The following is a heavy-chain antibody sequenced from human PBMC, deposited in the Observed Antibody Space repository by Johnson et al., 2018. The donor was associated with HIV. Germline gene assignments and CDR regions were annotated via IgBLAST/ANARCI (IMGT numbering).Heavy chain of an antibody. Sequence: QMLLVESGGGVVQPGRSLRLSCAASGFTFSSYAMHWVRQAPGKGLDWVAVISYDGSNKYYADSVKGRFTISRDNSKNTLYLQMNSLRAEDTAVYYCARGGYYDSSGSAFDIWGQGTMVTVSS. CDR2: ISYDGSNK. CDR3: ARGGYYDSSGSAFDI. D-gene: IGHD3-22*01. J-gene: IGHJ3*02. V-gene: IGHV3-30*04. CDR1: GFTFSSYA.